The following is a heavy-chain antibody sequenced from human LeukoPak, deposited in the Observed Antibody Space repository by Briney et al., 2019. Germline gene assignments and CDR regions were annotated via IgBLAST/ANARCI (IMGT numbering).Heavy chain of an antibody. V-gene: IGHV3-30*04. D-gene: IGHD3-10*01. CDR1: GFTFSSYA. CDR3: AKAGSGSYPFDY. J-gene: IGHJ4*02. Sequence: PGRSLRLSCAASGFTFSSYAMHWVRQAPGKGLEWVAVISYDGSNKYYADSVKGRFTISRDNSKSTLYLQMNSLRAEDTAVYYCAKAGSGSYPFDYWGKGTLVTVSS. CDR2: ISYDGSNK.